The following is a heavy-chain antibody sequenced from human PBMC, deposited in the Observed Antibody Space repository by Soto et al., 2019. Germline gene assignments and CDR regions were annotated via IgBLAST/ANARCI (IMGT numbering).Heavy chain of an antibody. Sequence: GGSLRLSCAAAGFTFSIYAMSWVRQAPGKGLEWVSAISGSGGSTYYADSVKGRFTISRDNSKNTLYLQMNSLRAEDTAVYYCAYGSGSYYNYALDYWRQGTLDTVSS. V-gene: IGHV3-23*01. CDR1: GFTFSIYA. D-gene: IGHD3-10*01. J-gene: IGHJ4*02. CDR3: AYGSGSYYNYALDY. CDR2: ISGSGGST.